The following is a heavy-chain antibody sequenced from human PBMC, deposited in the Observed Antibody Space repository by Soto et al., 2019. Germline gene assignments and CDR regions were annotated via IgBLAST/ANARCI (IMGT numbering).Heavy chain of an antibody. J-gene: IGHJ6*02. CDR2: IDQTGRT. CDR3: ARGVGSGRDYGLDV. V-gene: IGHV4-34*01. Sequence: QVQLQQWGAGLLKPSETLSLTCAVSGESFSDYFWSWIRQPPGKGLEWIGEIDQTGRTNYNPSIKSRVIMSVDTSKNQCSLNLSSVTAADTAMYYRARGVGSGRDYGLDVWGQGTTVTVS. CDR1: GESFSDYF. D-gene: IGHD3-10*01.